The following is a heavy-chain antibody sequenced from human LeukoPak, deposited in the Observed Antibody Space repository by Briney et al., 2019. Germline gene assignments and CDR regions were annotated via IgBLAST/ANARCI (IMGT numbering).Heavy chain of an antibody. J-gene: IGHJ4*02. CDR1: GGSISSSSYY. CDR3: ARHICDAGGCYSFDY. Sequence: SETLSLTCAVSGGSISSSSYYWGWIRQPPGKGLEWIGTIYYSGNTYYNPSLKSRVTISVDTSKNQFSLRLSSVTAADTAVYYCARHICDAGGCYSFDYWGQGTLVTVSS. CDR2: IYYSGNT. D-gene: IGHD2-15*01. V-gene: IGHV4-39*01.